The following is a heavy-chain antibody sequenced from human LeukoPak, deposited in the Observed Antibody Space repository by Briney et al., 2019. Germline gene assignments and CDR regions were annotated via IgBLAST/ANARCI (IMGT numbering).Heavy chain of an antibody. Sequence: GGSLRLSCAASGFIFSSYWMSWVRQAPGKGLEWVANIKQDGSEKYYVDSVKGRFTISRDNAKNSLYLQMNSLRAEDTAVYYCARVNYYYDWGSYYFAYWGQGTLVTVSS. D-gene: IGHD3-22*01. J-gene: IGHJ4*02. CDR3: ARVNYYYDWGSYYFAY. CDR1: GFIFSSYW. CDR2: IKQDGSEK. V-gene: IGHV3-7*01.